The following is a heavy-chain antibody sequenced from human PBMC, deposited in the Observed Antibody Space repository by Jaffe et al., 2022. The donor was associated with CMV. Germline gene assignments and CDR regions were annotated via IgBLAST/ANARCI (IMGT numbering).Heavy chain of an antibody. Sequence: QVQLVQSGAEVKKPGASVKVSCKASGYTFTSYYMHWVRQAPGQGLEWMGIINPSGGSTSYAQKFQGRVTMTRDTSTSTVYMELSSLRSEDTAVYYCARDLTMVRGVIIKTPNYYGMDVWGQGTTVTVSS. CDR2: INPSGGST. V-gene: IGHV1-46*01. CDR3: ARDLTMVRGVIIKTPNYYGMDV. CDR1: GYTFTSYY. D-gene: IGHD3-10*01. J-gene: IGHJ6*02.